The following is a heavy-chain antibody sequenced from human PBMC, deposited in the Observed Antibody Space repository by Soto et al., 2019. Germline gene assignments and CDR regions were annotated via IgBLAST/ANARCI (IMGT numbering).Heavy chain of an antibody. J-gene: IGHJ4*02. D-gene: IGHD6-19*01. Sequence: GGSLRLSCAASGFTFSNYWMHWVRQAPGKGLVWVSRISGDGTGTDYADSVKGRFTISRDNAKKTLYLQMNNLRADDTAVYYCARVTVAGXWGQGTLVTVSS. V-gene: IGHV3-74*01. CDR3: ARVTVAGX. CDR2: ISGDGTGT. CDR1: GFTFSNYW.